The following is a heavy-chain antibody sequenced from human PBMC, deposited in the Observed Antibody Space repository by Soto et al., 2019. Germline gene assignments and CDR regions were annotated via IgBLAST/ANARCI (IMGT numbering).Heavy chain of an antibody. CDR1: GYTFTSYG. Sequence: QVQLVQSGAEVKKPGASVKVSCKASGYTFTSYGISWVRQAPGQGLEWMGWISAYNGNTKYAQKVQGRXTXTXXTSTSTAYMELRSLSSDDTAVYYCARDLSIVLFDYWGQGTLVTVSS. CDR3: ARDLSIVLFDY. V-gene: IGHV1-18*01. J-gene: IGHJ4*02. D-gene: IGHD3-22*01. CDR2: ISAYNGNT.